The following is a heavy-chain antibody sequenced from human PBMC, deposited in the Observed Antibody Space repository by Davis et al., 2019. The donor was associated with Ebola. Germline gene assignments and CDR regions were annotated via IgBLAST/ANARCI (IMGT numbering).Heavy chain of an antibody. D-gene: IGHD2-15*01. CDR1: AGTFSSYA. Sequence: SVKVSCKASAGTFSSYAISWVRQAPGQGLEWMGGIIPIFGTANYSQKFQGRVTITADESTSTAYMELSSLRSEDTAVYYCARDEEPYCSGGSCTHKNWFDPWGQGTLVTVSS. J-gene: IGHJ5*02. CDR2: IIPIFGTA. CDR3: ARDEEPYCSGGSCTHKNWFDP. V-gene: IGHV1-69*13.